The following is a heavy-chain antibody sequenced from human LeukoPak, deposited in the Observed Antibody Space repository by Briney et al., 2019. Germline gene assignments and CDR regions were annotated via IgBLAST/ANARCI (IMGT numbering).Heavy chain of an antibody. CDR1: GFNFSSFG. D-gene: IGHD3-22*01. J-gene: IGHJ4*02. V-gene: IGHV3-30*02. CDR2: IRRDGNYR. CDR3: AKEGVSGYGQIDH. Sequence: GGSLRLSCAAYGFNFSSFGMFWVRQAPGKGLEWQTFIRRDGNYRNYVDSVKGRSTVSTDNSRNTLFLQIDSVTAEDTAVYYCAKEGVSGYGQIDHWGQGTLVTVAS.